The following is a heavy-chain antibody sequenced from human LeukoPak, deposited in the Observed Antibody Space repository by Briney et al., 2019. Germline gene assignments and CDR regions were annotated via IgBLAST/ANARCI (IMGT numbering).Heavy chain of an antibody. Sequence: PSETLSLTCGVYGGSFSGSYWNWIRQSPGKGLESIGEIDHSGSSSSNPSLKGRVTMSVDTSKNQFSLKLISVTAADTAVYYCARMTRYYISSSGYFYYMDVWGKGTPVSVSS. CDR3: ARMTRYYISSSGYFYYMDV. J-gene: IGHJ6*03. V-gene: IGHV4-34*01. CDR2: IDHSGSS. CDR1: GGSFSGSY. D-gene: IGHD6-6*01.